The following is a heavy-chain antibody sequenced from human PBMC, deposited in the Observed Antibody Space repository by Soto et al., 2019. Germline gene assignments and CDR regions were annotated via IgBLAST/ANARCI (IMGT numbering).Heavy chain of an antibody. CDR3: ASGGNRYSNVASGVGGFDY. Sequence: QMHLQESGPGLVQPSETLSLTCTVSGASISSSYWSWIRQSPQRGLEWIAYVYHTGATNYNPSLKSRATISLETSKGQFSLNLPSLTTADTAVYVCASGGNRYSNVASGVGGFDYWGQGSLVTVSS. J-gene: IGHJ4*02. D-gene: IGHD5-12*01. V-gene: IGHV4-59*01. CDR2: VYHTGAT. CDR1: GASISSSY.